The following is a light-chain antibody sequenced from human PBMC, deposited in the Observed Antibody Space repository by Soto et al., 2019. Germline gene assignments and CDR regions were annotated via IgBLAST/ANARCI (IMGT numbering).Light chain of an antibody. J-gene: IGKJ3*01. Sequence: EIVLTQSPATLSLSPGERATLSCRASQSVNSYLTWYQQKPGRTPTLLIYGASTRATDIPDRFSATGSGTDFSLTISGVEPEDSAVYYCQQYGASPFTFGPGTRLEI. V-gene: IGKV3-20*01. CDR2: GAS. CDR3: QQYGASPFT. CDR1: QSVNSY.